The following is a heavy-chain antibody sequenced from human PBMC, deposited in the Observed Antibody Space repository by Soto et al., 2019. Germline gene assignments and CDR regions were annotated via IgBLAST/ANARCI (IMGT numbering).Heavy chain of an antibody. J-gene: IGHJ6*02. CDR3: ARDFYPLGSGSPCPIYGLDF. D-gene: IGHD3-10*01. CDR2: LKTDNGGT. V-gene: IGHV1-2*02. CDR1: GYSFTAHY. Sequence: WASVKVSCKASGYSFTAHYMHWVRQVSGKRLEYLGWLKTDNGGTYYAPKFLGRVTFTRDTSTNTAYMEVSGLHPDDTAVYFCARDFYPLGSGSPCPIYGLDFWGQGTTVTVSS.